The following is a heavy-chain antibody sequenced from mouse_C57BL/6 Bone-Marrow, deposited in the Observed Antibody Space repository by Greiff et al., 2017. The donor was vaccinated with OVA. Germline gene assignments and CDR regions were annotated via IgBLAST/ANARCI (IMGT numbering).Heavy chain of an antibody. Sequence: QVQLQQPGAELVKPGASVKMSCKASGYTFTSYWITWVKQRPGQGLEWIGDIYPGSGSTNYNEKFKSKATLTVDTSSSTAYMQLSSLTSEDSAVYYCASCKTPYYYGSSYKAMDYWGQGTSVTVSS. J-gene: IGHJ4*01. D-gene: IGHD1-1*01. CDR1: GYTFTSYW. V-gene: IGHV1-55*01. CDR2: IYPGSGST. CDR3: ASCKTPYYYGSSYKAMDY.